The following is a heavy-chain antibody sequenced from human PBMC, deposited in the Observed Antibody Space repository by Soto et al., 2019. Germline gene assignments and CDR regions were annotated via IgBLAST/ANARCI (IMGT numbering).Heavy chain of an antibody. J-gene: IGHJ5*02. CDR3: AAAASVWATMNTPHDP. V-gene: IGHV3-21*01. D-gene: IGHD3-16*01. Sequence: EVQLVESGGGLVKPGGSLRLSCAASGFSFSNYNMNWVRQAPGKGLEWVSSISSSSSYIYYADSVKGRFTISRDNAKNSMFLQMHSLRAEDTAVYYCAAAASVWATMNTPHDPWGQGTLVTVSS. CDR1: GFSFSNYN. CDR2: ISSSSSYI.